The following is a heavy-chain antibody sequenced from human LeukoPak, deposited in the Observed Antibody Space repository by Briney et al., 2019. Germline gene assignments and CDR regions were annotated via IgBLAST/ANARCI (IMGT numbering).Heavy chain of an antibody. CDR2: ISGDGGST. CDR1: GFTFDDYA. Sequence: GGSLRLSCAASGFTFDDYAMHWVRQAPGKGLEWVSLISGDGGSTYYADSVKGRFIISRDNSKNSLYLQMNSLRTEDTALYYCAEDILLTAMIDYWGQGTLVTVSS. D-gene: IGHD5-18*01. CDR3: AEDILLTAMIDY. V-gene: IGHV3-43*02. J-gene: IGHJ4*02.